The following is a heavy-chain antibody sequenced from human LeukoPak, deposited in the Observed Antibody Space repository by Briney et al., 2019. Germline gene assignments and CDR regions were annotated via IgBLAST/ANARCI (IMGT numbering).Heavy chain of an antibody. Sequence: SETLSLTCTVSGGSISSSRYSWGWIRQPPGKGLEWIGTISYSGSAYYNPSLKSQVTISVDTSKNQFSLRLTSVTATETAVYYCARVAFGGYSYGYVDFWGQGTLVTVSS. D-gene: IGHD5-18*01. CDR1: GGSISSSRYS. J-gene: IGHJ4*02. CDR2: ISYSGSA. CDR3: ARVAFGGYSYGYVDF. V-gene: IGHV4-39*01.